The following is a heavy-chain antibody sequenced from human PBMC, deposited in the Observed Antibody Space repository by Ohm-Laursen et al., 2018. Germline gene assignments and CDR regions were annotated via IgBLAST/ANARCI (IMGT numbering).Heavy chain of an antibody. CDR1: GGSISSYY. D-gene: IGHD6-13*01. Sequence: GTLSLTCTVSGGSISSYYWSWIRQPPGKGLEWIGYIYYSGSTNYNPSLKSRVTISVDTSKNQFSLKLSSVTAADTAVYYCARVRSWYVRYFDYWGQGTLVTVSS. J-gene: IGHJ4*02. CDR2: IYYSGST. CDR3: ARVRSWYVRYFDY. V-gene: IGHV4-59*01.